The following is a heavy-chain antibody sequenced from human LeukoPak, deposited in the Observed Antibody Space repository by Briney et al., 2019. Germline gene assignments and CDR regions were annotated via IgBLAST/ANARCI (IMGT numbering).Heavy chain of an antibody. D-gene: IGHD3-9*01. Sequence: SETLSLTCAVYGGSFSGYYWSWIRQPPGKGLEWIGEINHSGSTNYNPSLKSRVTISVDTSKNQFSLKLSSVTAADTAVYYCARYFDWLLSPGDAFDIWGQGTMVTVSS. J-gene: IGHJ3*02. CDR3: ARYFDWLLSPGDAFDI. V-gene: IGHV4-34*01. CDR1: GGSFSGYY. CDR2: INHSGST.